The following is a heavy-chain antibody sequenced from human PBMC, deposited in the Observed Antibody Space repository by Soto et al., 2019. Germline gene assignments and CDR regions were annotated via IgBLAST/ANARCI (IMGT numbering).Heavy chain of an antibody. Sequence: SETLSLTCTVSGGSVSSASYYWSWIRQPPGKGPEWTGYIYYIGSTRYNPSLKSRVTMSVDTSKNQCSLKLSSVTAADTAVYYCARTGFCSGGACYPNWFDPWGQGTLVTVSS. CDR3: ARTGFCSGGACYPNWFDP. J-gene: IGHJ5*02. D-gene: IGHD2-15*01. CDR2: IYYIGST. CDR1: GGSVSSASYY. V-gene: IGHV4-61*01.